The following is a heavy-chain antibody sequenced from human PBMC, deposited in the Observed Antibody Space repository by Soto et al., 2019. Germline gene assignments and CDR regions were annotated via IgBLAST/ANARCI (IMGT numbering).Heavy chain of an antibody. CDR3: ARDKRDY. J-gene: IGHJ4*02. Sequence: GGSLRLSCAASGFTFSSYIMNWVRQAPGKGLEWVSYISSSSTIYYADSVKGRFTISRDNAKNSLYLQMNSLRAEDTAVYYCARDKRDYWGQGTLVTVSS. CDR1: GFTFSSYI. CDR2: ISSSSTI. V-gene: IGHV3-48*01.